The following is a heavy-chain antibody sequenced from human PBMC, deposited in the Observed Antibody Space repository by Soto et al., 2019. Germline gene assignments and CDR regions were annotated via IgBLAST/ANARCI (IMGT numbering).Heavy chain of an antibody. CDR1: GYTFTSYY. CDR3: AREWSSPPYYYGMDV. CDR2: INPSGGST. J-gene: IGHJ6*02. D-gene: IGHD2-15*01. Sequence: ASVKVSCKASGYTFTSYYMHWVRQAPGQGLEWMGIINPSGGSTSYAQKFQGRVTMTRDTSTSTVYMELSSLRSEDTAGYYCAREWSSPPYYYGMDVWGQGTTVTVSS. V-gene: IGHV1-46*01.